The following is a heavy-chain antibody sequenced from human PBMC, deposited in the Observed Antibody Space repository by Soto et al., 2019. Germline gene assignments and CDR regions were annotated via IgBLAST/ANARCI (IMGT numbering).Heavy chain of an antibody. J-gene: IGHJ4*02. D-gene: IGHD6-19*01. V-gene: IGHV1-3*01. Sequence: ASVKVSCKASGYTFSDYAIHWVRQAPGQRPEWMGWINAGNGNTKYSQKFQGRVTITRDTSASTAYMELSSLRSEDTAVYFCVRSPGWYKIDSWGQGILVTVSS. CDR2: INAGNGNT. CDR3: VRSPGWYKIDS. CDR1: GYTFSDYA.